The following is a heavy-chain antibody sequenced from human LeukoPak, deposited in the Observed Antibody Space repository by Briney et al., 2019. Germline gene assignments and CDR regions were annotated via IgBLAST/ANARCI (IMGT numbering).Heavy chain of an antibody. CDR2: ISYDGSNK. D-gene: IGHD1-26*01. Sequence: GGSLRLSCAASGFTFSTFGMHWVRQAPGKGLEWVAVISYDGSNKYYADSVKGRFTISRDNSKNTLYLQMNSLRAEDTAVYYCARALKWELLQGSGYWGQGTLVTVSS. CDR1: GFTFSTFG. V-gene: IGHV3-30*19. CDR3: ARALKWELLQGSGY. J-gene: IGHJ4*02.